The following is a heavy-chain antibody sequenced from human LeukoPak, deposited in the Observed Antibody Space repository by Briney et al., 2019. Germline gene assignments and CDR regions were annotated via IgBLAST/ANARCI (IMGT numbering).Heavy chain of an antibody. Sequence: PSETLSLTCAVSGYSISSGYYWGWIRQPPGKGLEWIGSIYYSGSTYYNPSLKSRVTISVDTSKNQFSLKLSSVTAADTAVYYCARTDIVVVPAAILGSWFDPWGQGTLVTVSS. J-gene: IGHJ5*02. CDR1: GYSISSGYY. V-gene: IGHV4-38-2*01. D-gene: IGHD2-2*02. CDR3: ARTDIVVVPAAILGSWFDP. CDR2: IYYSGST.